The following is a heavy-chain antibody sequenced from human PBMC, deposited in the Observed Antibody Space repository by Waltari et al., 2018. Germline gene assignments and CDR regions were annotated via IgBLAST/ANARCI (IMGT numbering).Heavy chain of an antibody. CDR3: ARGRGVTMVRGVIITAWFDP. J-gene: IGHJ5*02. CDR1: GGSISSYY. Sequence: QVQLQESGPGLVKPSETLSLTCPVAGGSISSYYWSWIRQHPGKGLEWIGYIYYSGSTNYNPSLKSRVTISVDTSKNQFSLKLSSVTAADTAVYYCARGRGVTMVRGVIITAWFDPWGQGTLVTVSS. CDR2: IYYSGST. V-gene: IGHV4-59*01. D-gene: IGHD3-10*01.